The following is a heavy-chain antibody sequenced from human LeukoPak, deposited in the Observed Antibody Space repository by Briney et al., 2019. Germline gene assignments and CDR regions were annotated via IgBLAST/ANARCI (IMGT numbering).Heavy chain of an antibody. V-gene: IGHV4-34*01. J-gene: IGHJ5*02. CDR2: INHSGST. D-gene: IGHD2/OR15-2a*01. CDR3: ARALALRFDP. Sequence: SETLTLTCAVYGGSFSGYYWSWIRQPPGKGLEWIGEINHSGSTNYNPSLKGRVTISVDTSKNQFSLKLSSVTAADTAVYYCARALALRFDPWGQGTLVTVSS. CDR1: GGSFSGYY.